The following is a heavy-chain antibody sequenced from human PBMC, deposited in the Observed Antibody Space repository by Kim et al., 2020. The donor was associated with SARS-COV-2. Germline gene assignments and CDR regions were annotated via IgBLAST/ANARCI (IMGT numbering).Heavy chain of an antibody. J-gene: IGHJ6*02. CDR3: ARDPYGGDLFYYYYGMDV. CDR1: GFTFSSYS. V-gene: IGHV3-21*01. D-gene: IGHD2-21*01. CDR2: ISSSSSYI. Sequence: GGSLRLSCAASGFTFSSYSMNWVRQAPGKGLEWVSSISSSSSYIYYAVSVKGRFTISRDNAKNSLYLQMNSLRAEDTAVYYCARDPYGGDLFYYYYGMDVWGQGTTVTVSS.